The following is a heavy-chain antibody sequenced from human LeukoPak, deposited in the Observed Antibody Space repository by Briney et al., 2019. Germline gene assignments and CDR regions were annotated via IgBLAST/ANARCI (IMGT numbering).Heavy chain of an antibody. D-gene: IGHD1-26*01. J-gene: IGHJ6*02. Sequence: SVKVSCKASGGTFSSYAISWVRQAPGQGLEWMGGIIPIFGTANYAQKFQGRVTITADESTSTAYMELSSLRSEDTAVYYCARDLGPPKWELDPPPVEYGMDVWGQGTTVTVSS. CDR2: IIPIFGTA. CDR3: ARDLGPPKWELDPPPVEYGMDV. CDR1: GGTFSSYA. V-gene: IGHV1-69*13.